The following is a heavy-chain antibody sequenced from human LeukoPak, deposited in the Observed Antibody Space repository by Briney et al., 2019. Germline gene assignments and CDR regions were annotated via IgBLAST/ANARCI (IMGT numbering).Heavy chain of an antibody. J-gene: IGHJ5*02. D-gene: IGHD3-22*01. CDR2: IVPIFGTA. Sequence: SVKVSCKASGYTFINYGISWVRQAPGQGLEWMGGIVPIFGTANYAQKFQGRVTITTDESTSTAYMELSSLRSEDTAVYYCARARSPSSGYLLRDHNWFDPWGQGTLVTVSS. CDR3: ARARSPSSGYLLRDHNWFDP. V-gene: IGHV1-69*05. CDR1: GYTFINYG.